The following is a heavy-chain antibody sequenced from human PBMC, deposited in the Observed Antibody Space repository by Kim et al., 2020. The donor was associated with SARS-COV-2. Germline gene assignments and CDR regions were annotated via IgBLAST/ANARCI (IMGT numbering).Heavy chain of an antibody. CDR1: GGSISSGSYY. CDR3: ARGGIAAAGTAYGVYYFDY. J-gene: IGHJ4*02. Sequence: SETLSLTCTVSGGSISSGSYYWSWIRQPAGKGLEWIGRIYTSGSTNYNPSLKSRVTISVDTSKNQFSLKLSSVTAADTAVYYCARGGIAAAGTAYGVYYFDYWGQGTLVTVSS. D-gene: IGHD6-13*01. CDR2: IYTSGST. V-gene: IGHV4-61*02.